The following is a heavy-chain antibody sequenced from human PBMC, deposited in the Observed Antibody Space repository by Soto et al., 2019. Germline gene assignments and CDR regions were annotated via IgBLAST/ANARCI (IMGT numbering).Heavy chain of an antibody. CDR2: INPSGGST. J-gene: IGHJ5*02. D-gene: IGHD4-4*01. V-gene: IGHV1-46*01. CDR1: GYTFTSYY. CDR3: AISRTVTTRWFDP. Sequence: ASVKVSCKASGYTFTSYYMHWVRQAPGQGLEWMGIINPSGGSTSYAQKFQGRVTMTRDTSTSTVYMELSSLRPEDTAVYYCAISRTVTTRWFDPWGQGTLVTVSS.